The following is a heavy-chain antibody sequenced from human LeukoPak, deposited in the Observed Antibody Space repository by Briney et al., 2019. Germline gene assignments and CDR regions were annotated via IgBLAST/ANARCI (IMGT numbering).Heavy chain of an antibody. J-gene: IGHJ4*02. D-gene: IGHD4-23*01. Sequence: GGSLRLSCAASVSNLNTYWMTWFRQTPGKGLEWVASLKQDGSDKFYVDSVKGRFTISRDNAENSLYLQMNSLRADDTAVYYCARETRGTVGSYWGRGTLVTVSS. CDR3: ARETRGTVGSY. CDR2: LKQDGSDK. CDR1: VSNLNTYW. V-gene: IGHV3-7*05.